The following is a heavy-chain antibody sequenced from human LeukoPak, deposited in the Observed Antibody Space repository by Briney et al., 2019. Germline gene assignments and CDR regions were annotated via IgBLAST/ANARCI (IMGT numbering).Heavy chain of an antibody. CDR2: ISAYNGNT. Sequence: ASVKVSCKASGYTFTGYYMRWVRQAPGQGLEWMGWISAYNGNTNYAQKLQGRVTMTTDTSTSTAYMELRSLRSDDTAVYYCARDWRVDIVATTPYYFDYWGQGTLVTVSS. J-gene: IGHJ4*02. CDR1: GYTFTGYY. D-gene: IGHD5-12*01. V-gene: IGHV1-18*04. CDR3: ARDWRVDIVATTPYYFDY.